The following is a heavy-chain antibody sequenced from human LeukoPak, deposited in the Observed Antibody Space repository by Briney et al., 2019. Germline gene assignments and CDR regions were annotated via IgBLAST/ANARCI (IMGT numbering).Heavy chain of an antibody. Sequence: SETLSLTCTVSGGSISSCSYYWGWIRQPPGKGLEWIGSIYYSGSTYYNPSLKSRVTISVDTSKNQFSLKLSSVTAADTAVYYCARDLSDFAIGYWGQGTLVTVSS. D-gene: IGHD3-3*01. J-gene: IGHJ4*02. CDR3: ARDLSDFAIGY. V-gene: IGHV4-39*07. CDR1: GGSISSCSYY. CDR2: IYYSGST.